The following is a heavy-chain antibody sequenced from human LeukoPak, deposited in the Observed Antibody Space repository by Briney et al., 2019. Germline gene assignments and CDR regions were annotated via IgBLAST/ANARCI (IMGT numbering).Heavy chain of an antibody. J-gene: IGHJ6*02. CDR2: MNPNSGNT. D-gene: IGHD6-6*01. Sequence: ASVKVSCKASGGTFSSYAISWVRQATGQGLEWMGWMNPNSGNTGYAQKFQGRVTMTRNTSISTAYMELSSLRTEDTALYYCAKDIAHKYSPTYYYYGMDVWGQGTTVTVSS. CDR3: AKDIAHKYSPTYYYYGMDV. V-gene: IGHV1-8*02. CDR1: GGTFSSYA.